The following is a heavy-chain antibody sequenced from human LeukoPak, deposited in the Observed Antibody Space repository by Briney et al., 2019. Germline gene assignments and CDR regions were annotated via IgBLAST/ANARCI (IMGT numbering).Heavy chain of an antibody. CDR2: ISSSSSYI. CDR3: ARGLADAFDI. Sequence: GGSLRLSCAASGFTFSSYSMNWVRLAPGKGLEWVSSISSSSSYIYYADSVKGRFTISRDNAKNSLYLQMNSLRAEDTAVYYCARGLADAFDIWGQGTMVTVSS. J-gene: IGHJ3*02. CDR1: GFTFSSYS. V-gene: IGHV3-21*01.